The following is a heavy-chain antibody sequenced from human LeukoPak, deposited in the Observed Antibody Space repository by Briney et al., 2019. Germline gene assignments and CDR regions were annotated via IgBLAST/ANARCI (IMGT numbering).Heavy chain of an antibody. CDR1: GYTFTSYY. D-gene: IGHD2-21*02. V-gene: IGHV1-46*01. CDR3: ATDHSMTNTAWWFDP. J-gene: IGHJ5*02. CDR2: IYPGGGST. Sequence: ASVKVSCKASGYTFTSYYIHWVRQAPGQGLEWMGIIYPGGGSTSYAQKFQGRVTMTRDMSTSTVYMELSSLRSEDTAFYYCATDHSMTNTAWWFDPWGQGTLVTVSS.